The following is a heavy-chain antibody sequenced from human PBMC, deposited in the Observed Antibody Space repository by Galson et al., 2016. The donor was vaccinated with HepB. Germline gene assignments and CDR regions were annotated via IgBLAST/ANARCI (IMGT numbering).Heavy chain of an antibody. J-gene: IGHJ6*02. CDR2: ISSSSSYI. V-gene: IGHV3-21*01. D-gene: IGHD3-3*01. CDR1: GFTFSTSS. CDR3: ARDAPILRFLYGMDV. Sequence: SLRLSCAASGFTFSTSSMNWVRQAPGKGLEWVSFISSSSSYIYYADSVKGRFTISRDNAKNSRYLQINGLRAEDTAVYYCARDAPILRFLYGMDVWGQGTTVTVSS.